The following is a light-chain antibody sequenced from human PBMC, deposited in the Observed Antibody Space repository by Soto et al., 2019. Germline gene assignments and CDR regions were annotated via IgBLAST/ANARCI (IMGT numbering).Light chain of an antibody. CDR2: DAS. J-gene: IGKJ5*01. Sequence: ENVLTQSPATLSLSPGERATLSCRASQSLSSNFLAWYQQKPGQAPRLLIYDASNRATGIPARFSGSGSGTDFTLTISSLEPEDFAVYYCQQRSNWPPSFGQGTRLEIK. CDR1: QSLSSN. CDR3: QQRSNWPPS. V-gene: IGKV3-11*01.